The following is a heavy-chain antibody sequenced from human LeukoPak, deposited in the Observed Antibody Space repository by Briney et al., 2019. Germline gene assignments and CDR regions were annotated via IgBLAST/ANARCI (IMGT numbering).Heavy chain of an antibody. Sequence: SETLSLTCAVYGGSFSGYYWSWIRQPPGKGLEWIGEINHSGSTNYNPSLKSRVTISVDTSKNQFSLKLSSVTAADTAVYYCARARDSSGYYYSWFDYRGQGTLVTVSS. D-gene: IGHD3-22*01. CDR2: INHSGST. V-gene: IGHV4-34*01. J-gene: IGHJ4*02. CDR1: GGSFSGYY. CDR3: ARARDSSGYYYSWFDY.